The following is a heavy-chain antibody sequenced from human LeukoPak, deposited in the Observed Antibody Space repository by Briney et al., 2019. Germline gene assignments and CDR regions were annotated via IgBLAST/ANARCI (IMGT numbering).Heavy chain of an antibody. CDR1: GYTFTGYY. Sequence: ASVKVSCKASGYTFTGYYMHWVRQAPGQGLEWMGWINPNSGGTNYAQKFQGRVTMTRDTSISTAYMELSRLRSDDTAVYYYASTVTSNYYYYYMDVWGKGTTVTVSS. CDR2: INPNSGGT. D-gene: IGHD4-17*01. V-gene: IGHV1-2*02. J-gene: IGHJ6*03. CDR3: ASTVTSNYYYYYMDV.